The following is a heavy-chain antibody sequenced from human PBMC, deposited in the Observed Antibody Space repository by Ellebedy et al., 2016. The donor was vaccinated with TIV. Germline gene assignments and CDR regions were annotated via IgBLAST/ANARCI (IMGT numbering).Heavy chain of an antibody. CDR3: ARVLRATSGMDV. J-gene: IGHJ6*02. CDR2: IIAIFGTT. D-gene: IGHD4/OR15-4a*01. V-gene: IGHV1-2*02. CDR1: GYVFTAYY. Sequence: ASVKVSCKTSGYVFTAYYIHWVRQAPGQGLEWMGGIIAIFGTTTYAQKFQGRVTMTRDTSVNTVYMELSRLQSDDTAVYYCARVLRATSGMDVWGQGTTVTVS.